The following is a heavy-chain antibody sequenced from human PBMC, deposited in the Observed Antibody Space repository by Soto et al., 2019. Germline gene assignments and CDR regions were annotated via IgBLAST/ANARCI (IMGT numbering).Heavy chain of an antibody. J-gene: IGHJ5*02. CDR2: ISPNGAAT. D-gene: IGHD5-12*01. CDR1: GFSFSTYD. Sequence: GGALRLSCSASGFSFSTYDVHWVRQAPAKGLEFVAGISPNGAATYYADSVKGRSTISRDNSKNTLYLQMGSLTPDDTALYYCAKGDNLGPKTGYAFDPWGQGTLVTVSS. V-gene: IGHV3-64D*06. CDR3: AKGDNLGPKTGYAFDP.